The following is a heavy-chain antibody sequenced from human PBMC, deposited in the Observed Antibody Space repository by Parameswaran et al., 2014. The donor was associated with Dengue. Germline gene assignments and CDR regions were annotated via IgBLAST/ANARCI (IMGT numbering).Heavy chain of an antibody. Sequence: WVRQAPGQGLEWMGWISIYSGNTNYAQKLQGRVTMTTDTSTSTVYMELRSLRSDDTAVYYCARDRKLQRHYYYGMDVWGQGTTVTGLL. CDR3: ARDRKLQRHYYYGMDV. J-gene: IGHJ6*02. V-gene: IGHV1-18*01. CDR2: ISIYSGNT.